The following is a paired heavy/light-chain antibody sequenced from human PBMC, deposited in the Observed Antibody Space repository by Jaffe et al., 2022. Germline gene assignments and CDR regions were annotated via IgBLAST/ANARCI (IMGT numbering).Light chain of an antibody. CDR1: QSVSSY. Sequence: EIVLTQSPATLSLSPGERATLSCRASQSVSSYLAWYQQKPGQAPRLLIYDASNRATGIPARFSGSGSGTDFTLTISSLEPEDFAVYYCQQRSNWPSTFGQGTRLEIK. J-gene: IGKJ5*01. CDR3: QQRSNWPST. CDR2: DAS. V-gene: IGKV3-11*01.
Heavy chain of an antibody. CDR1: GYSISSGYY. Sequence: QVQLQESGPGLVKPSETLSLTCAVSGYSISSGYYWGWIRQPPGKGLEWIGSIYHSGSTYYNPSLKSRVTISVDTSKNQFSLKLSSVTAADTAVYYCHSGVDHRRYCSSPACGPKNYYYYYMDVWGKGTTVTVSS. V-gene: IGHV4-38-2*01. D-gene: IGHD2-2*01. CDR2: IYHSGST. CDR3: HSGVDHRRYCSSPACGPKNYYYYYMDV. J-gene: IGHJ6*03.